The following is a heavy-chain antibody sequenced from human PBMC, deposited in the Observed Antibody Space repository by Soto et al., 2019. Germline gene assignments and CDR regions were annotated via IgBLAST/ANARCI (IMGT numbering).Heavy chain of an antibody. CDR2: ISSSSSTI. CDR1: GFTFSSYS. V-gene: IGHV3-48*02. Sequence: GGSLRLSCAASGFTFSSYSMNWVRQAPGKGLEWVSYISSSSSTIYYADSVKGRFTISRDNAKNSLYLQMNSLRDEDTAVYYCAREMTQSIAAAGTNYWGQGTLVTVSS. CDR3: AREMTQSIAAAGTNY. D-gene: IGHD6-13*01. J-gene: IGHJ4*02.